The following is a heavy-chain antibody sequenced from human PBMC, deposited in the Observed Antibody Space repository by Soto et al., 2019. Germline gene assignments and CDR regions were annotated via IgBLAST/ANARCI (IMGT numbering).Heavy chain of an antibody. J-gene: IGHJ6*02. V-gene: IGHV3-13*01. Sequence: EVQLVESGGGLVQPGGSLRLSCAASGFTFSSYDMHWVRQATGKGLEWVSAIGTAGDTYYPGSVKGRFTISRENAKNSLYLQMNSLRAEYTAVYYCARGLYYDGSGSLYGMDVWGQGTTVTVSS. CDR3: ARGLYYDGSGSLYGMDV. CDR1: GFTFSSYD. D-gene: IGHD3-10*01. CDR2: IGTAGDT.